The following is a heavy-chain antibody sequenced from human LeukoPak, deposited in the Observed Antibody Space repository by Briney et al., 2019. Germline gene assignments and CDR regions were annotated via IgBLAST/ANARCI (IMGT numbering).Heavy chain of an antibody. Sequence: GGSLRLSCAASGFTVSSNYKSWVRQAPGKGLEWVSVIYSGGSTYYADSVKGRFTISRDNSKNTLYLQMNSLRAEDTAVYYCARIIAAPGADAFDIWGQGTMVTVSS. CDR3: ARIIAAPGADAFDI. D-gene: IGHD6-13*01. CDR1: GFTVSSNY. V-gene: IGHV3-53*01. J-gene: IGHJ3*02. CDR2: IYSGGST.